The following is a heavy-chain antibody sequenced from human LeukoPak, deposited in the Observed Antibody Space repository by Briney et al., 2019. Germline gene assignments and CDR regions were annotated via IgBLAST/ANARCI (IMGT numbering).Heavy chain of an antibody. CDR2: SSAYNGNT. D-gene: IGHD5-24*01. Sequence: ASVKLSGYASGYTFTSYGISWLRQAPGQRLEWMGWSSAYNGNTNNAQKLKGRDTMNTETSTSTDYMELRSMRSDDTAVYYCATMANGNFDYWGQGTLVTVSS. J-gene: IGHJ4*02. CDR3: ATMANGNFDY. CDR1: GYTFTSYG. V-gene: IGHV1-18*01.